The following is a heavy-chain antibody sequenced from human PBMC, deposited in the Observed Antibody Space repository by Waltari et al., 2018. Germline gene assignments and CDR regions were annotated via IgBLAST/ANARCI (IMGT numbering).Heavy chain of an antibody. CDR2: IYYSGST. CDR1: GGSISSHY. V-gene: IGHV4-59*11. J-gene: IGHJ4*02. CDR3: ATSQFSGSYLDY. Sequence: QVQLQESGPGLVKPSETLSLTCTVSGGSISSHYWSWIRQPPGKGLEWIGYIYYSGSTNYNPSLKSRVTIPVDTSKNQFSLKLSSVTAADTAVYYCATSQFSGSYLDYWGQGTLVTVSS. D-gene: IGHD1-26*01.